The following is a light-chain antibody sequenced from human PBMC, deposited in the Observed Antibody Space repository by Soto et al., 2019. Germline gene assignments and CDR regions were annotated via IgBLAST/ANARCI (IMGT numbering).Light chain of an antibody. CDR3: LQDDDYPRT. J-gene: IGKJ1*01. CDR1: EDIGSE. V-gene: IGKV1-6*02. CDR2: GAS. Sequence: AIQMTQSPSSLSASVGDRLIITCRASEDIGSELGWYQHRPGTAPKLLIYGASRLESGVPSRFSASGSGTYSTLVINNMQPEDCATYYCLQDDDYPRTFGQGTKVEL.